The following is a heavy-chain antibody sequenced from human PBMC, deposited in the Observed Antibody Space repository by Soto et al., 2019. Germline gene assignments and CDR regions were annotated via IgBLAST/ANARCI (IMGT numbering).Heavy chain of an antibody. CDR3: ARDRGPSSGYYPYWFDP. Sequence: QVQLVQSGAEVKKPGSSVKVSCKASGGTFSSYAISWVRQAPGQGLEWMGEIIPMFGTANYAQNFQGRVTSTEDESTSTAYMELSSLRSEDTAVYYCARDRGPSSGYYPYWFDPWGQGTLVTVSS. CDR2: IIPMFGTA. D-gene: IGHD3-22*01. J-gene: IGHJ5*02. V-gene: IGHV1-69*12. CDR1: GGTFSSYA.